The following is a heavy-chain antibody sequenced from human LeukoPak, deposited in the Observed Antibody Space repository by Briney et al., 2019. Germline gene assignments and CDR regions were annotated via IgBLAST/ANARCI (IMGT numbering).Heavy chain of an antibody. CDR3: ARDLSYSGSYKRTDAFDI. CDR2: IYTSGST. CDR1: GGSISSYY. Sequence: SETLSLTCTVSGGSISSYYWSWIRQPAGKGLEWIGRIYTSGSTDYNPSLKSRVTMSVDTSKNQFSLKLSSVTAADTAVYYCARDLSYSGSYKRTDAFDIWGQGTMVTVSS. D-gene: IGHD1-26*01. J-gene: IGHJ3*02. V-gene: IGHV4-4*07.